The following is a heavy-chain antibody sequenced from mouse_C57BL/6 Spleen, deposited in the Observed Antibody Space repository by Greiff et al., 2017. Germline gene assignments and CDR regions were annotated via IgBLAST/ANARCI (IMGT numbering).Heavy chain of an antibody. CDR2: ISYDGSN. CDR1: GYSITSGYY. V-gene: IGHV3-6*01. CDR3: ARLPNGYFDY. Sequence: ESGPGLVKPSQSLSLTCSVTGYSITSGYYWNWIRQFPGNKLEWMGYISYDGSNNYNPSLKNRISITRDTSKNQFFLKLNSVTTEDTATYYCARLPNGYFDYWGQGTTLTVSS. J-gene: IGHJ2*01.